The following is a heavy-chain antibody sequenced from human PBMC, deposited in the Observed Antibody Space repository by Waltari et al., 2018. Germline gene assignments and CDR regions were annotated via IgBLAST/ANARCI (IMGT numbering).Heavy chain of an antibody. CDR3: ARVRGTYSSSQIDY. CDR1: GYTFPGYY. Sequence: QVQLVQSGAEVKKPGASVKVSCKASGYTFPGYYMPWVLPAPGQGLEWMGWINPNRGGTNYAQKFQGRVTMTRDTSISTAYMELSRLRSDDTAVYYCARVRGTYSSSQIDYWGQGTLVTVSS. J-gene: IGHJ4*02. D-gene: IGHD6-13*01. CDR2: INPNRGGT. V-gene: IGHV1-2*02.